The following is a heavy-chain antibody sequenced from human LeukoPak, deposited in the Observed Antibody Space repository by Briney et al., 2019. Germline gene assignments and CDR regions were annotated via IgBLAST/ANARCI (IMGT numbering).Heavy chain of an antibody. CDR3: GKTTVGYSSGQKPAWPVDY. CDR2: IFSSGGSP. V-gene: IGHV3-23*01. CDR1: GFTFGSHA. D-gene: IGHD5-18*01. J-gene: IGHJ4*02. Sequence: GGSLRLSCEASGFTFGSHAMYWVRQAPGKGLEWVAGIFSSGGSPHYADPAKGRFTISRDNSRNTVYLQINSLRAEDTAVYYCGKTTVGYSSGQKPAWPVDYWGQGTLVTVSS.